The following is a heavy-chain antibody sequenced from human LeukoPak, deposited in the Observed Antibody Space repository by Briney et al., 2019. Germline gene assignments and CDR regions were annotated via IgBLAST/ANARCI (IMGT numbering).Heavy chain of an antibody. J-gene: IGHJ4*02. V-gene: IGHV3-11*06. CDR1: GFTFSVYY. CDR3: APGHSGYD. D-gene: IGHD5-12*01. CDR2: IRSSSSYT. Sequence: GGSLRLSCAAPGFTFSVYYMSWTRQAPGKGLGWVSYIRSSSSYTNYADSVKGRFTITRDNDKNSLYLQMNSLRAEDTAVYYCAPGHSGYDWGQGTLVTVSS.